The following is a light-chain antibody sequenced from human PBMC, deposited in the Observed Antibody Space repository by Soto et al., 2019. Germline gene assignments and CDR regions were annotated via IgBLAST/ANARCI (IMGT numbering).Light chain of an antibody. V-gene: IGLV2-14*01. CDR2: DVS. CDR1: SSDVGGYNY. Sequence: QSVLTQPASVSGSPGQSITISCTGTSSDVGGYNYVSWYQQHPGKAPKLMIYDVSNRPSGVSNCFSGSKSGNTASLTISGLQAEDEADYYCSSYTSSSTSRVFGGGTKVTDL. CDR3: SSYTSSSTSRV. J-gene: IGLJ2*01.